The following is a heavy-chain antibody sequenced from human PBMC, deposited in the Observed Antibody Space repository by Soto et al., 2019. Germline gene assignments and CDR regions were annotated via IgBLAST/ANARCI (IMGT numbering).Heavy chain of an antibody. CDR3: AREWTGNFDY. Sequence: GGSLRLSCAASGFTFSSYSMKWVRQAPGKGLEWVSSISSSSSYIYYADSVKGRFTISRDNAKNSLYLQMNSLRAEDTAVYYCAREWTGNFDYWGQGTLVTVSS. J-gene: IGHJ4*02. V-gene: IGHV3-21*01. CDR1: GFTFSSYS. CDR2: ISSSSSYI.